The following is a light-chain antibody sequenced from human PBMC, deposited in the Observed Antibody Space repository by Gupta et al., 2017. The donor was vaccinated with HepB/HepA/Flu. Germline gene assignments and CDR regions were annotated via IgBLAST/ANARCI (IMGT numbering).Light chain of an antibody. CDR1: SSNIGKNY. Sequence: QSVLTQPVSTSGTPGPTVTILCSGSSSNIGKNYVFWYQQLPGTAPKLLIYRNNQRPSGVSDRFSGSKSDTSASLAISGLRSDDEAHYYCAAWDDSLSGWVFGGGTKLSVL. J-gene: IGLJ3*02. CDR2: RNN. CDR3: AAWDDSLSGWV. V-gene: IGLV1-47*01.